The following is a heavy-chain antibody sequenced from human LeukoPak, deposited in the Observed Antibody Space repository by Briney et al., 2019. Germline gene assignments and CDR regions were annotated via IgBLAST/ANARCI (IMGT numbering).Heavy chain of an antibody. Sequence: SVRVSCKASGGTFSSYAISWVRQAPGQGLEWMGGIIPIFGTANYAQKFQGRVTITADESTSTAYMELSSLRSEDTAVYYCARGRIVATILSYYGMDVWGQGTTVTVSS. D-gene: IGHD5-12*01. V-gene: IGHV1-69*13. J-gene: IGHJ6*02. CDR2: IIPIFGTA. CDR3: ARGRIVATILSYYGMDV. CDR1: GGTFSSYA.